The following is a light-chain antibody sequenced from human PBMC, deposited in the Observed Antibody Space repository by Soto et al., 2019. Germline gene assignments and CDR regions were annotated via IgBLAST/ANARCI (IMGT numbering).Light chain of an antibody. CDR3: QQYNNWPPTWT. CDR2: GAS. J-gene: IGKJ1*01. V-gene: IGKV3-15*01. Sequence: EIMFTQSPAPLSFFSGGKDNLSPRGRWSVSSNLAWYQQKPGQAPRLLIYGASTRATGIPARFSGSGSGTEFTLTISSLQSEDFAVYYCQQYNNWPPTWTFGQGTKV. CDR1: WSVSSN.